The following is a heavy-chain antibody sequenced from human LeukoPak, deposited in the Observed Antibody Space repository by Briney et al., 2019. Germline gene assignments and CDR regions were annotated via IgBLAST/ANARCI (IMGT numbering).Heavy chain of an antibody. J-gene: IGHJ3*02. V-gene: IGHV3-23*01. CDR1: GFTFSSYA. Sequence: GGSLRLSCAASGFTFSSYAMSWVRQAPGKGLEWVSAISGSGGSTYYADSVKGRFTISRDNSKNTLYLQMNSLRAEDTAVYCFAKGTGVRGALGAFDIWGQGTMVSVSS. CDR2: ISGSGGST. D-gene: IGHD3-10*01. CDR3: AKGTGVRGALGAFDI.